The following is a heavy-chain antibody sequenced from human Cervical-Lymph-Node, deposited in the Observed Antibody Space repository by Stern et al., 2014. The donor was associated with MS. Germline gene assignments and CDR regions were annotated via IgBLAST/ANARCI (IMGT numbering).Heavy chain of an antibody. V-gene: IGHV5-51*03. D-gene: IGHD5-18*01. CDR2: IYPGDSDT. J-gene: IGHJ6*02. Sequence: VQLVESGAEVKKPGESLKISCKVSGYSFATYWIGWVRQMPGKGLEWMGIIYPGDSDTRYSPSFQGQVSISADKSISPAYLHWSSLKASDTAMYYCARPGDDTAKYGLDVWGQGTTVTVSS. CDR1: GYSFATYW. CDR3: ARPGDDTAKYGLDV.